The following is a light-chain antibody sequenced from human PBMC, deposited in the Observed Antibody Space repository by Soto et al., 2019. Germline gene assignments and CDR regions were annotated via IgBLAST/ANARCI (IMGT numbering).Light chain of an antibody. Sequence: DVQVTHTPSSLSASVGNRVTITCLASQSISSYLNWYQQKPGKAPKLLIHKASNLESGVPSRFSGSGSGTEFTLTISSLQPDDFATYYCQQYDSYPWTFGQGTKVDIK. V-gene: IGKV1-5*03. CDR3: QQYDSYPWT. J-gene: IGKJ1*01. CDR2: KAS. CDR1: QSISSY.